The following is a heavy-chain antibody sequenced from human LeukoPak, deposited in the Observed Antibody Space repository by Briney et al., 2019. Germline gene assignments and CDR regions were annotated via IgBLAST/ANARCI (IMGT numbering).Heavy chain of an antibody. Sequence: GGSLRLSCAASGFTFSSYGMHWVRQVQGKGLEWVEVISYDGSNKYYADSVKGRFTISRDNSKNTLYLQMNSLRAEDTAVYYCAKGQQWLAYYFDYWGQGTLVTVSS. CDR1: GFTFSSYG. D-gene: IGHD6-19*01. CDR3: AKGQQWLAYYFDY. CDR2: ISYDGSNK. J-gene: IGHJ4*02. V-gene: IGHV3-30*18.